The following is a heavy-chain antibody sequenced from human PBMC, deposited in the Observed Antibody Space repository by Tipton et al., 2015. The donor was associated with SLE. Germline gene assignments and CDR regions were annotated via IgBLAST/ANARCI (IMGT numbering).Heavy chain of an antibody. D-gene: IGHD6-19*01. V-gene: IGHV4-34*01. CDR2: INHSGGT. CDR1: GFTFGSYW. J-gene: IGHJ4*02. Sequence: LRLSCAASGFTFGSYWMSWVRQPPGKGLEWIGEINHSGGTNYNPSLKSRVTISLDTSKNQFSLKLSSVTAADTALYYCARGGSGFLFDYWGQGTLVTVSS. CDR3: ARGGSGFLFDY.